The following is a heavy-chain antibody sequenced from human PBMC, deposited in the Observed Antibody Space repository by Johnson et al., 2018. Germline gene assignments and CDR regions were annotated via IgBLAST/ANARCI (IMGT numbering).Heavy chain of an antibody. CDR2: ISYDGSNK. D-gene: IGHD2-2*02. CDR3: AKPSRDENCSSSSCYTRGAWYFDL. Sequence: VQLVETGGGVVQPGRSLRLSCEASGFTFTYFGMHWVRQAPGKGLEWVAVISYDGSNKNHADSVKGRFSISRDNSKYTLYLQMNSLRVEDTAVYYCAKPSRDENCSSSSCYTRGAWYFDLWGRGTLVTVSS. V-gene: IGHV3-30*18. J-gene: IGHJ2*01. CDR1: GFTFTYFG.